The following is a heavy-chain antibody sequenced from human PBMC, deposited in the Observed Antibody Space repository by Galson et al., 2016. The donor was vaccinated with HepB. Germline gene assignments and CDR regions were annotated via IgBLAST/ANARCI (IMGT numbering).Heavy chain of an antibody. CDR1: GDSVSDVGAA. V-gene: IGHV6-1*01. CDR2: TEYRSKWYF. D-gene: IGHD1-1*01. Sequence: CAISGDSVSDVGAAWNWIRQSPSRGLEWLGMTEYRSKWYFDYGASVKSRMTMSPDTSKNQLSLQLNSVTPEDTAVYYCAKGSLEGGFDYWGQGSLVTVSS. J-gene: IGHJ4*02. CDR3: AKGSLEGGFDY.